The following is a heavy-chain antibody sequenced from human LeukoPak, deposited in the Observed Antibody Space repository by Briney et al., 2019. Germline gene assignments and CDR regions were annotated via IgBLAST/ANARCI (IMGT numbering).Heavy chain of an antibody. CDR1: GYTFTSYA. Sequence: ASVKVSCKASGYTFTSYAMNWVRQAPGQGLEWMGWISAYNGNTNYAQKLQGRVTMTTDTSTSTAYMELRSLRSDDTAVYYCARVWGDGYRSGGFDYWGQGTLVTVSS. V-gene: IGHV1-18*01. CDR3: ARVWGDGYRSGGFDY. CDR2: ISAYNGNT. J-gene: IGHJ4*02. D-gene: IGHD5-24*01.